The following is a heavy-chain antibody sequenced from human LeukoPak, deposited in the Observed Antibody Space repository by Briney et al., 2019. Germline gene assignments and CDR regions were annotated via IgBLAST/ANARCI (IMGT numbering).Heavy chain of an antibody. CDR1: GGTFSSYA. J-gene: IGHJ5*02. V-gene: IGHV1-69*04. D-gene: IGHD2-15*01. CDR3: ARDCSGGSCHNWFDP. CDR2: IIPILGIA. Sequence: GASVKVSCKASGGTFSSYAISWVRQAPGQGLEWMGRIIPILGIANYAQKFQGRVTITADKSTSTAHMELSSLRSEDTAVYYCARDCSGGSCHNWFDPWGQGTLVTVSS.